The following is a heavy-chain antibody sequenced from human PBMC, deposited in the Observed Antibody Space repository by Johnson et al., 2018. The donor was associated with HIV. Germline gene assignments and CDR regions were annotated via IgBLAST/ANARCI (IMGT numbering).Heavy chain of an antibody. CDR3: ATGGSSWFPDAFDI. CDR1: GFTFDDYA. J-gene: IGHJ3*02. Sequence: VQLVESGGGVARPGGSLRLSCVASGFTFDDYAMHWVRQAPGKGLEWVSGISWNSGSIGYADSVKGRFTISRDNAKNSLYLQMNSLRAEDTALYYCATGGSSWFPDAFDIWGQGTMVTVSS. V-gene: IGHV3-9*01. D-gene: IGHD6-13*01. CDR2: ISWNSGSI.